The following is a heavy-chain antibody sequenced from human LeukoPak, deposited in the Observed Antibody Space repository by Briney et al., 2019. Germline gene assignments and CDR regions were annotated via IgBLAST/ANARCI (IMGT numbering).Heavy chain of an antibody. V-gene: IGHV4-34*01. CDR3: AGVDTVLVGWFDP. D-gene: IGHD5-18*01. J-gene: IGHJ5*02. CDR2: INHSGST. Sequence: PSETLSLTCAVYSGSFNNFYWSWIRQPPGKGLEWIGEINHSGSTNYSPSLKSRVTISVDTSKNQFSLKLNSVTAADTAVYYCAGVDTVLVGWFDPWGQGTLVTVSS. CDR1: SGSFNNFY.